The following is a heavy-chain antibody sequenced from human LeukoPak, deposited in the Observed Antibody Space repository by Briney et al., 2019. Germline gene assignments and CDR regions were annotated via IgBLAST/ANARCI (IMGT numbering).Heavy chain of an antibody. J-gene: IGHJ4*02. Sequence: ASVKVSCKASGYTFTKYGISWVRQAPGQGLEWMGWISAYNGNTNYAQKLQGRVTMTTDTSTSTAYMELRSLRSDDTAVYYCARGGGYCSGGSCYEFDYWGQGPWSPSPQ. V-gene: IGHV1-18*01. CDR1: GYTFTKYG. CDR2: ISAYNGNT. CDR3: ARGGGYCSGGSCYEFDY. D-gene: IGHD2-15*01.